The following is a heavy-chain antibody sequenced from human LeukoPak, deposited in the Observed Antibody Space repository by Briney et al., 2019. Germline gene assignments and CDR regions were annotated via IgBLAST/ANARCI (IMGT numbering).Heavy chain of an antibody. CDR1: GYTFTSYY. Sequence: VAVKVSCKASGYTFTSYYMHWVRQAPGQGLEWMGIINPSAGSTSYAQRVQSRVTMTRDTSTSTVYMELSSLRSEHTAVYYCVYGDYVGWFDPWGQRTL. D-gene: IGHD4-17*01. CDR2: INPSAGST. CDR3: VYGDYVGWFDP. V-gene: IGHV1-46*01. J-gene: IGHJ5*02.